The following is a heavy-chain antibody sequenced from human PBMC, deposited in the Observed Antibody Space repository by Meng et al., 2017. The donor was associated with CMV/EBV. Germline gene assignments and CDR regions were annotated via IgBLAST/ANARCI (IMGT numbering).Heavy chain of an antibody. V-gene: IGHV3-30-3*01. CDR2: ISYDGSNK. J-gene: IGHJ4*02. CDR3: ARFQGWGTKNSYSNSTTSDY. D-gene: IGHD4-11*01. Sequence: GESLKISCAASGFTFSSYAMHWVRQAPGKGLEWVAAISYDGSNKYYADSVKGRFTISRDNSKNTLYLQMNSLRAEDTAVYYYARFQGWGTKNSYSNSTTSDYWGQGTLVTVSS. CDR1: GFTFSSYA.